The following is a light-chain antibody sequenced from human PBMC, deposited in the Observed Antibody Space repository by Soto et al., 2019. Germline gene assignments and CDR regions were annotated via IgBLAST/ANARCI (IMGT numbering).Light chain of an antibody. CDR2: EVT. V-gene: IGLV2-23*02. CDR3: CTYAGPSTPYV. Sequence: QSVLTQPASLFGSPGQSITISCTGTSSDVGSYNLLSWYQQHPGKAPKLMISEVTKRPSGVSNRFSGSKSGNTASLTISGLQADDESDYFCCTYAGPSTPYVFGTGTKVT. CDR1: SSDVGSYNL. J-gene: IGLJ1*01.